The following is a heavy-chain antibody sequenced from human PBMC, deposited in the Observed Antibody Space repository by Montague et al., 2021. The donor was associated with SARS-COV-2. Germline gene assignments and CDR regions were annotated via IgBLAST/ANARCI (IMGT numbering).Heavy chain of an antibody. CDR3: ASFTMVRGAPGYGMDV. J-gene: IGHJ6*02. D-gene: IGHD3-10*01. V-gene: IGHV3-11*03. CDR1: GFTFSDCY. CDR2: ISTRSTYT. Sequence: SLSLSFSASGFTFSDCYMTWIRQAPGKGLEWLSYISTRSTYTNYADSVEGRFTISRDDAKNSLYLQMNSLRAEDTAVYYCASFTMVRGAPGYGMDVWGQGTTVTVSS.